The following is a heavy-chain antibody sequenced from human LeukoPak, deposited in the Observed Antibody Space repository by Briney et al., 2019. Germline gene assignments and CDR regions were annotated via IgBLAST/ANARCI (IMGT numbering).Heavy chain of an antibody. CDR3: ARDGRLLHYGSGSYLAN. V-gene: IGHV4-39*07. J-gene: IGHJ4*02. CDR2: IYYSGST. Sequence: PSETLSLTCTVSGGSISSSSYYWGWIRQPPGKGLEWIGSIYYSGSTYYNPSLKSRVTISVDTSKNQFSLKLSSVTAADTAVYYCARDGRLLHYGSGSYLANWGQGTLVTVSS. CDR1: GGSISSSSYY. D-gene: IGHD3-10*01.